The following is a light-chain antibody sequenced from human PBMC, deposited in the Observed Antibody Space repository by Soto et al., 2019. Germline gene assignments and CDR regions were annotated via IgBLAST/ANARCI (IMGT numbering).Light chain of an antibody. CDR1: KLGDKY. J-gene: IGLJ1*01. V-gene: IGLV3-1*01. CDR2: QDT. CDR3: QAWDNRSYV. Sequence: SYELTQPPSVSVSPGQTATITCSGDKLGDKYASWYQQKPGQSPVLVIYQDTKRPSGIPERFSGSNSGNTATLTISGTQAMDEADYYCQAWDNRSYVFGTGTKLTV.